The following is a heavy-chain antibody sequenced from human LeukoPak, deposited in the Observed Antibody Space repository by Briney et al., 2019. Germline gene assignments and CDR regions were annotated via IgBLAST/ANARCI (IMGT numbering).Heavy chain of an antibody. CDR2: IYHSGST. V-gene: IGHV4-38-2*02. Sequence: SETLSLTCTVSGYSISSGYYWGWIRQPPGKGLEWIGSIYHSGSTNYNPSLKSRVTISVDASKNQFSLKLSSVTAADTAVYYCARGANPGVADYWGQGTLVTVSS. CDR3: ARGANPGVADY. J-gene: IGHJ4*02. D-gene: IGHD3-3*01. CDR1: GYSISSGYY.